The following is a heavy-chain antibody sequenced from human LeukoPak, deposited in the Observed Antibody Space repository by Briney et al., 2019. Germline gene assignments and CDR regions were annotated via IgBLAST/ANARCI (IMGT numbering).Heavy chain of an antibody. J-gene: IGHJ4*02. CDR2: INPDGSWT. D-gene: IGHD4-17*01. V-gene: IGHV3-74*01. CDR3: AKAWGYGDYSQALDY. CDR1: GFTFNSYW. Sequence: GGSLRPSCAASGFTFNSYWMVWSRHAPGKGLVWVSCINPDGSWTLHADSVKGRFAISRDNSKNTLYLQMNSLRAEDTAVYYCAKAWGYGDYSQALDYWGQGTLVTVSS.